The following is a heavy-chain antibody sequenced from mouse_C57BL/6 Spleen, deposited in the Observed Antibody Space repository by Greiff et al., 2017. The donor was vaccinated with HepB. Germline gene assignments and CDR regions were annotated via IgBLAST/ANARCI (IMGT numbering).Heavy chain of an antibody. CDR1: GYTFTSYW. D-gene: IGHD2-5*01. CDR2: IDPSDSYT. J-gene: IGHJ4*01. V-gene: IGHV1-59*01. CDR3: ASYYSNPYYAMDY. Sequence: QVQLQQPGAELVRPGTSVKLSCKASGYTFTSYWMHWVKQRPGQGLEWIGVIDPSDSYTNYNQKFKGKATLTVDTSSSTAYMQLSSLTSEDSAVYYCASYYSNPYYAMDYWGQGTSVTVSS.